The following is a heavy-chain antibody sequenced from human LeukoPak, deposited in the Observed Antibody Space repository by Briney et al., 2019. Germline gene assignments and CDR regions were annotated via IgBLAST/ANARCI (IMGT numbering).Heavy chain of an antibody. J-gene: IGHJ4*02. V-gene: IGHV3-23*01. CDR2: ISGSGGST. CDR3: AKPRKGELLANSFDY. D-gene: IGHD3-10*01. CDR1: GFTFSSYA. Sequence: GGSLRLSCAASGFTFSSYAMSWVRQAPGKGLEWVSAISGSGGSTYYADSVKGRFTISRDNSKNTLYLQMNSLRAEDTAVYYCAKPRKGELLANSFDYWGQGTLVTVSS.